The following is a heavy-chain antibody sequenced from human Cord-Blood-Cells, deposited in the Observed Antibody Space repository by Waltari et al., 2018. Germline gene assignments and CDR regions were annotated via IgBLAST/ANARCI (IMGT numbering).Heavy chain of an antibody. J-gene: IGHJ4*02. CDR2: INHSGST. CDR1: GGSFSGYY. V-gene: IGHV4-34*01. D-gene: IGHD3-10*01. Sequence: QVQLQQWGAGLLKPSETLSLTCAVYGGSFSGYYWSWIRQPPGKGLEWIGEINHSGSTNYNPSLKSRVTISVETSKNQFSLKLSSVTAADTAVYYCARVEDYYGSGSYYYFDYWGQGTLVTVSS. CDR3: ARVEDYYGSGSYYYFDY.